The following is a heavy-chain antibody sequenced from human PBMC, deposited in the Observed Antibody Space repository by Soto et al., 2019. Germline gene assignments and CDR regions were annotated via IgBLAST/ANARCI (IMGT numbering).Heavy chain of an antibody. V-gene: IGHV1-3*01. CDR1: GYTFTSYA. Sequence: GASVKVSCKASGYTFTSYAMHWVRQAPGQRLEWMGWINAGNGNTKYSQKFQGRVTITRDTSASTAYMELSSLRSEDTAVYYCASAPVYYDFWSGYYGGPFAYWGQGTLVTVSS. CDR2: INAGNGNT. CDR3: ASAPVYYDFWSGYYGGPFAY. D-gene: IGHD3-3*01. J-gene: IGHJ4*02.